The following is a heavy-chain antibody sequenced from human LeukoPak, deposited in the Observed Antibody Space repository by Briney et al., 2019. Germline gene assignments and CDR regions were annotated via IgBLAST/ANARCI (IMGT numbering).Heavy chain of an antibody. CDR3: ARCGGGNPRWFDP. D-gene: IGHD4-23*01. CDR2: ITSSSSYI. Sequence: GGSLRLSCAASGFTFSSYSLNWVRQAPGKGLEWVSSITSSSSYIYYSDSVKGRFTISRDNARNSMYLQMNSLRAEDTAVYYCARCGGGNPRWFDPWGQGTLVTVSS. J-gene: IGHJ5*02. V-gene: IGHV3-21*01. CDR1: GFTFSSYS.